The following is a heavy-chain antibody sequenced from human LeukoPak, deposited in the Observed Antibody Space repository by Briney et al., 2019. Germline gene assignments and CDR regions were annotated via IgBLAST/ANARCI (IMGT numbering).Heavy chain of an antibody. Sequence: SETLSLTCTVSGGSISSYYWSWIRQPAGKGLEWIGRIYYSGSTYYNPSLKSRVTISVDTSKNQFSLKLSSVTAADTAVYYCARALGLWSSLTHYYYYYYMDVWGKGTTVTVSS. D-gene: IGHD2-21*01. J-gene: IGHJ6*03. CDR1: GGSISSYY. CDR2: IYYSGST. CDR3: ARALGLWSSLTHYYYYYYMDV. V-gene: IGHV4-4*07.